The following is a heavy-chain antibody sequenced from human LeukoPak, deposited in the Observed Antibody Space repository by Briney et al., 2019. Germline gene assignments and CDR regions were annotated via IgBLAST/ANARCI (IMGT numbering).Heavy chain of an antibody. J-gene: IGHJ4*02. CDR2: INHSGST. CDR3: ARALSAPAYYYDSSGYYSENDY. Sequence: PSETLSLTCAVYGGSFSGYYWSWIRQPPGKGLEWIGEINHSGSTNYNPSLKSRVTISVDTSKNQFSLKLSSVTAADTAVYYCARALSAPAYYYDSSGYYSENDYWGQGILVTVSS. CDR1: GGSFSGYY. D-gene: IGHD3-22*01. V-gene: IGHV4-34*01.